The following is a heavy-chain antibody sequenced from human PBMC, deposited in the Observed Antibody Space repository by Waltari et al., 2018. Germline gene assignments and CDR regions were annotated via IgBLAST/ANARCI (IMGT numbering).Heavy chain of an antibody. J-gene: IGHJ4*02. CDR2: IYYSGST. D-gene: IGHD5-18*01. Sequence: QVQLQESGPGLVKPSQTLSLTCTVSGGSISSGDYYWSWIRQPPGKGLEWIGYIYYSGSTYYNPSLKSRVTISVDTSKNQFSLKLSSVTAADTAGYYCARAPQDGYGSCFFDYWGQETLVTVSS. V-gene: IGHV4-30-4*08. CDR3: ARAPQDGYGSCFFDY. CDR1: GGSISSGDYY.